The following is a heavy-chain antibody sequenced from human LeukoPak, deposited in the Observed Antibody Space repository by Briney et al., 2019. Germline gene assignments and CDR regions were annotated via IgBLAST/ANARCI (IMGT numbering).Heavy chain of an antibody. D-gene: IGHD5-24*01. J-gene: IGHJ4*02. V-gene: IGHV3-66*01. CDR2: IYSGGST. CDR3: ARDLAGYNSFDY. Sequence: GGSLRLSRAASGFTFSSNYMSWVRQAPGKGLEWVSSIYSGGSTYYTDSVKGRFTISRDKSKNTLSLKMSSLRAEDTAVYYCARDLAGYNSFDYWGQGTLVTVSS. CDR1: GFTFSSNY.